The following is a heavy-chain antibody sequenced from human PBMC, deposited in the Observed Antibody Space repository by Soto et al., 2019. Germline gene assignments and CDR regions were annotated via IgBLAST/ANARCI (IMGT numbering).Heavy chain of an antibody. CDR2: ISGSGGST. CDR1: GFTFSSYA. J-gene: IGHJ4*02. CDR3: AGGYDYVWGSYRNPHFDY. V-gene: IGHV3-23*01. D-gene: IGHD3-16*02. Sequence: EVQLLESGGGLVQPGGSLRLSCAASGFTFSSYAMSWVRQAPGKGLEWVSAISGSGGSTYYADSVKGRFTISRDNSKNPLYLQMNSLRAEDTAVYYCAGGYDYVWGSYRNPHFDYWGQGTLVTVSS.